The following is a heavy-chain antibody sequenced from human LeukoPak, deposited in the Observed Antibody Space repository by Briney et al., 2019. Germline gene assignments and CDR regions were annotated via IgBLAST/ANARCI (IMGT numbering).Heavy chain of an antibody. CDR1: GGSISSGDYY. D-gene: IGHD4-17*01. CDR3: ARVDGDDYGYAFDI. J-gene: IGHJ3*02. CDR2: IYYSGST. V-gene: IGHV4-30-4*08. Sequence: SETLSLTCTVSGGSISSGDYYWSWIRQPPGKGLEWIGYIYYSGSTYYNPSLKSRVTISVDTSKNQFSLKLSSVTAADTAVYYCARVDGDDYGYAFDIWGQGTMVSVSS.